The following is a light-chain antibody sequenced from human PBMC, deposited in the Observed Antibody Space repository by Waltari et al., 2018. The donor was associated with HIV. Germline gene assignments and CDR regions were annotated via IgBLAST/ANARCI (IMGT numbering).Light chain of an antibody. CDR2: WAS. CDR1: QSVLYSSNNKNY. CDR3: QKYFSVPLT. J-gene: IGKJ5*01. Sequence: DIVMTQSPDSLAVSLGERATINCKSSQSVLYSSNNKNYLAWYQQKPGQPPKLLIYWASTRESGVPDRFSGSGSVTDFTLTISSLQAEDVAVYYCQKYFSVPLTFGQGTRLEIK. V-gene: IGKV4-1*01.